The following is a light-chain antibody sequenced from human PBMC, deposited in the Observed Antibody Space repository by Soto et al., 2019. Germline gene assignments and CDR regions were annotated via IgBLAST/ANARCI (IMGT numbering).Light chain of an antibody. V-gene: IGKV1-5*01. CDR3: QQYNSFPRT. Sequence: DIQMTQSPSTLSASVGDRVTITCRASQSISSWLAWYQQKPGKVPKLLIYDASSLESGVPSRFGGSGSGTEFTLTISSLQPDDFATYYCQQYNSFPRTFGQGTKVEIK. CDR1: QSISSW. CDR2: DAS. J-gene: IGKJ1*01.